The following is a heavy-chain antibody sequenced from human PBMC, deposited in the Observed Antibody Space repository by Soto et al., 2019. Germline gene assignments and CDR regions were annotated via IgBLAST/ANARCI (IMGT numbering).Heavy chain of an antibody. Sequence: GGSLRLSCAAPGFTFSGYTIHWVRQAPGKGLEWLALIWFDGSNKYYADSVKGRFTISGDNPKNTLYLQMNTLRAEDTAVYYFAGDLGYNYGHPCDYWGQGTLVTVSS. CDR2: IWFDGSNK. CDR1: GFTFSGYT. J-gene: IGHJ4*02. CDR3: AGDLGYNYGHPCDY. V-gene: IGHV3-33*01. D-gene: IGHD5-18*01.